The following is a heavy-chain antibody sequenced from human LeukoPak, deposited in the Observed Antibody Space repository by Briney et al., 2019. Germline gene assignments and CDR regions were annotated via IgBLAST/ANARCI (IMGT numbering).Heavy chain of an antibody. CDR2: IYYSGST. J-gene: IGHJ6*03. D-gene: IGHD3-10*01. Sequence: KPSETLSLTCTVSGGSISSSSYYWGWIRQPPGKGLEWIGSIYYSGSTYYNPSLKSRVTISVDTSKNQFSLKLSSVTAADTAVYYCARHPKILLWFGELSGHYMDVWGKGTTVTVSS. V-gene: IGHV4-39*01. CDR1: GGSISSSSYY. CDR3: ARHPKILLWFGELSGHYMDV.